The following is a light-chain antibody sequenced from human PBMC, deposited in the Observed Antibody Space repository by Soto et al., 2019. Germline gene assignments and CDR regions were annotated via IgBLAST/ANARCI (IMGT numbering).Light chain of an antibody. J-gene: IGKJ2*01. CDR1: QTIDTW. CDR3: QQYYSYRYT. CDR2: DAS. V-gene: IGKV1-5*01. Sequence: DIQMTQSPSTLSASVVERVIITCRASQTIDTWLAWYQQKSGKAPNLLIYDASTLQSGVPSRFSGSASGPDFTLTINNLQPDDFATYYCQQYYSYRYTFGQGTKVDIK.